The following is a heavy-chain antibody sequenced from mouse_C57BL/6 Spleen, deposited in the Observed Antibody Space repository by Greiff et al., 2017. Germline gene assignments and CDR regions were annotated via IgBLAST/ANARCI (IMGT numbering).Heavy chain of an antibody. CDR3: ARDTVVDFDY. CDR1: GYTFTGYW. J-gene: IGHJ2*01. D-gene: IGHD1-1*01. Sequence: VQVVESGAELATPGASVKLSCKASGYTFTGYWMHWVKQRPGQGLEWIGYINPSDGDTKYNQKFKDKATLTADKASSTAYMQLSSLTYEDSAVYYGARDTVVDFDYWGQGTTLTVSS. V-gene: IGHV1-7*01. CDR2: INPSDGDT.